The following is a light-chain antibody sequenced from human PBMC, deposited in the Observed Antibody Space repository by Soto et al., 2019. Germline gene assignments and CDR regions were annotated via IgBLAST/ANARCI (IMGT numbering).Light chain of an antibody. CDR2: AAS. V-gene: IGKV3-20*01. Sequence: EIVLTQSPGTLSLSPGERATLSCRASQSVTSNYLAWYQQKPGQAPRLLIYAASSRATGIPDRFSVSGSGTDFTLTISRLEPEDFAVYYCHQYGSSPWTFGQGTKVEIK. CDR3: HQYGSSPWT. J-gene: IGKJ1*01. CDR1: QSVTSNY.